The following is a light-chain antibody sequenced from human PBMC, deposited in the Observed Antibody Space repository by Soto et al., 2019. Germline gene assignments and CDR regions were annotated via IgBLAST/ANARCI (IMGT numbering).Light chain of an antibody. Sequence: DIVMTQSPLSLPFTPGEPASISCRSSHSLLHSNGYNYLDWYLQKPGQSPQLLIYLGSNRASGVPDRFSGSGSGTDFTLKISRVEAEDVGVYYCMQALQTPSYTFGQGTKLEIK. V-gene: IGKV2-28*01. CDR1: HSLLHSNGYNY. CDR2: LGS. J-gene: IGKJ2*01. CDR3: MQALQTPSYT.